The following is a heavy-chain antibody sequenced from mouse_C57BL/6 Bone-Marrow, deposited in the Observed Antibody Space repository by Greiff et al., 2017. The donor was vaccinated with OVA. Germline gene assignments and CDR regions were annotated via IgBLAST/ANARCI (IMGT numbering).Heavy chain of an antibody. V-gene: IGHV5-17*01. D-gene: IGHD1-1*01. CDR2: ISSGSSTI. J-gene: IGHJ4*01. Sequence: EVNVVESGGGLVKPGGSLKLSCAASGFTFSDYGMHWVRQAPEKGLEWVAYISSGSSTIYYADTVKGRFTISRDNAKNTLFLQMTSLRSEDTAMYYCARRRDYGSSYRGYAMDYWGQGTSVTVSS. CDR3: ARRRDYGSSYRGYAMDY. CDR1: GFTFSDYG.